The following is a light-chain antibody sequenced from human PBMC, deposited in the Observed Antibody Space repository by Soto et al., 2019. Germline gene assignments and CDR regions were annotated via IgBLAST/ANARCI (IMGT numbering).Light chain of an antibody. CDR1: SSNIGNNY. V-gene: IGLV1-51*01. J-gene: IGLJ2*01. CDR2: DSN. CDR3: GTWDSSLSVGV. Sequence: QPVLTQPPSVSAAPGQKVTISCSGSSSNIGNNYVSWYQQLPGTAPKLLIYDSNKRPSGIPDRFSGSKSGTSATLGITGLQNGDEADYYCGTWDSSLSVGVFGGGTKLTVL.